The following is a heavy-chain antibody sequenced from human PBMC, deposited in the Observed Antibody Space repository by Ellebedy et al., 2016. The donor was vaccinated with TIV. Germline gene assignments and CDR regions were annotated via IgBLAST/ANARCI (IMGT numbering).Heavy chain of an antibody. CDR2: IDSSGGDT. Sequence: PGGSLRLSCAASAFVYGGFCMTRVRQAPGKGLEWVSSIDSSGGDTHYADSVKGRFTISRDNARNSLYLQMNSLRVEDTAVYYCVRFPRGAPFVDYLYYMDVWGKGTTVIVSS. V-gene: IGHV3-21*01. CDR1: AFVYGGFC. D-gene: IGHD2-21*01. CDR3: VRFPRGAPFVDYLYYMDV. J-gene: IGHJ6*03.